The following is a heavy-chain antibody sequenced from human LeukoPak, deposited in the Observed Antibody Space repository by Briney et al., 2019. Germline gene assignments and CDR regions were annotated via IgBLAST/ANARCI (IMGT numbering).Heavy chain of an antibody. CDR2: ISPNSGGT. J-gene: IGHJ4*02. Sequence: ASVKVSCKASGYTFTGYYLHWVRQAAGQGLEWMGWISPNSGGTHYAQKFQGRVTMTRDTSISTAYMELSRLTSDDTAVFYCARDSSGSYLDYWDQGTLVTVSS. CDR3: ARDSSGSYLDY. D-gene: IGHD1-26*01. V-gene: IGHV1-2*02. CDR1: GYTFTGYY.